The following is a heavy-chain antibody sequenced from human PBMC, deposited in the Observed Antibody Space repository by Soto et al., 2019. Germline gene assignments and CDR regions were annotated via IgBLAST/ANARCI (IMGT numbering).Heavy chain of an antibody. D-gene: IGHD3-3*01. V-gene: IGHV4-30-4*01. CDR1: GGSISSGDYY. CDR2: IYYSGST. J-gene: IGHJ5*02. Sequence: SETLSLTCTVSGGSISSGDYYWSWIRQPPGKGLEWIGYIYYSGSTYYNPSLKSRVTISVDTSKNQFSLKLSSVTAADTAVYYCARDGGYDLGSDRFDPWGQGTLVTVSS. CDR3: ARDGGYDLGSDRFDP.